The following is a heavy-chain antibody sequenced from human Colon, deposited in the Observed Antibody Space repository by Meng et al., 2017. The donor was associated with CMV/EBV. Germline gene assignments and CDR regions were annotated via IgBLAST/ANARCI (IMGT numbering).Heavy chain of an antibody. J-gene: IGHJ4*02. Sequence: GESLKISCAASGFTFSSYWMSWVRQAPGKGLEWVANIKQDGSEKYYVDSVKGRFTISRDNAKNSLYLQMNSPRAEDTAVYYCARFRNGYYFDYWGQGTLVTVSS. D-gene: IGHD2-8*01. V-gene: IGHV3-7*01. CDR2: IKQDGSEK. CDR3: ARFRNGYYFDY. CDR1: GFTFSSYW.